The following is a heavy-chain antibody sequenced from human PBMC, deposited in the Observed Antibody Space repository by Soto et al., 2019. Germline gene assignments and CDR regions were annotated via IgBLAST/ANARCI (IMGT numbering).Heavy chain of an antibody. D-gene: IGHD2-21*01. Sequence: SETLSLTCSVSGGSMSDNFWSWIRQPPGKGLEWIAYIHHRGSSNSNPSLKSRVTISIDRSKNQFSLKLSSVTAADTAVYYCARIPSPWGQGTLVTVSS. CDR2: IHHRGSS. CDR1: GGSMSDNF. J-gene: IGHJ5*02. CDR3: ARIPSP. V-gene: IGHV4-59*12.